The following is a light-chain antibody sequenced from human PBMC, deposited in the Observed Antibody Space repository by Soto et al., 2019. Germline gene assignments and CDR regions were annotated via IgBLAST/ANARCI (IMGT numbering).Light chain of an antibody. CDR3: QHSHSTPRIT. V-gene: IGKV3-15*01. J-gene: IGKJ5*01. Sequence: EVVMTQSPTTLSVSPGERATLSCRASQSVNSNLAWYQQKPGQAPRLLIYGASTRATGIPARFSGSGSGTEFTLTISSLQSEDFATYYCQHSHSTPRITFGQGTRLEIK. CDR1: QSVNSN. CDR2: GAS.